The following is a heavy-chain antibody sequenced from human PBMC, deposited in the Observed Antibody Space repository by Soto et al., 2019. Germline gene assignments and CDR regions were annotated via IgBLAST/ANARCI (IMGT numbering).Heavy chain of an antibody. V-gene: IGHV3-30-3*01. Sequence: PGGSLRLSCAASGFTFSSYAMHWVRQAPGKGLEWVAVISYDGSNKYYADPVKGRFTISRDNSKNTLYLQTNSLRAEDTAVYYCARGKEGWELLDYWGQGTLVTVSS. CDR3: ARGKEGWELLDY. CDR2: ISYDGSNK. D-gene: IGHD1-26*01. J-gene: IGHJ4*02. CDR1: GFTFSSYA.